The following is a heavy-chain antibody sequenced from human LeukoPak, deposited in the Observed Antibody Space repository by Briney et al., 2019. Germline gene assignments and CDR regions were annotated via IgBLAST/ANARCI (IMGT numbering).Heavy chain of an antibody. Sequence: SETLSLTCTVSGGSIRSSGYYWSWIRQHPGKGLEWIGYIYYSGSTYYNPSLKSRVTISVDTSKNQFSLKLKSVTAADTAVYYCARGGLAAVGIAEYFQHWGQGTLVTVSS. CDR3: ARGGLAAVGIAEYFQH. V-gene: IGHV4-31*03. J-gene: IGHJ1*01. CDR2: IYYSGST. CDR1: GGSIRSSGYY. D-gene: IGHD6-13*01.